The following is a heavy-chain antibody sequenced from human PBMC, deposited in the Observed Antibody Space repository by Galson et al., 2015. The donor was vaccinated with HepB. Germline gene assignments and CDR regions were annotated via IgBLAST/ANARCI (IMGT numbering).Heavy chain of an antibody. Sequence: SLRLSCAASGFTFRSYAMAWVRQVAGKGLEWMAFTSHDGDKNYYADSVKGRFIISRDSSKKTVYLQMNSLRSKDTAVYYCTRAAAGRTATTTLAWGQGLLVTVSS. V-gene: IGHV3-30-3*01. CDR2: TSHDGDKN. J-gene: IGHJ5*02. CDR3: TRAAAGRTATTTLA. CDR1: GFTFRSYA. D-gene: IGHD4-17*01.